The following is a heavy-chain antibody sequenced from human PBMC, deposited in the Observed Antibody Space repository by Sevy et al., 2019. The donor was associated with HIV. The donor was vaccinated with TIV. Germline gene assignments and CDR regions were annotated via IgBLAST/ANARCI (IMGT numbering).Heavy chain of an antibody. J-gene: IGHJ5*02. D-gene: IGHD1-26*01. V-gene: IGHV3-23*01. CDR1: GFTFSSYA. CDR2: ISGSGGST. Sequence: GGSLRLSCAASGFTFSSYAMSWVRQAPGKGLEWVSAISGSGGSTYYADSVKGRFTISRDNSKNTLYLQMNSLRAEDTAVYYCAKDAREWELERRGLFDPWGQGTLVTVSS. CDR3: AKDAREWELERRGLFDP.